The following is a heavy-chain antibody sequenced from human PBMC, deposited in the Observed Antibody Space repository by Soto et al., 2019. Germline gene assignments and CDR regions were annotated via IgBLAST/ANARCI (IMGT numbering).Heavy chain of an antibody. CDR3: ARDYYKYYDSSGYYRSPAY. CDR2: ISSSSTYI. CDR1: GFTFSSYA. V-gene: IGHV3-21*01. J-gene: IGHJ4*02. Sequence: GGSLRLSCAAPGFTFSSYAMNWVRQAPGKGLEWVSSISSSSTYIYYADSVKGRFTISRDNSRNTLFLQMNSLRAEDTAVYYCARDYYKYYDSSGYYRSPAYWGQGTLVTVSS. D-gene: IGHD3-22*01.